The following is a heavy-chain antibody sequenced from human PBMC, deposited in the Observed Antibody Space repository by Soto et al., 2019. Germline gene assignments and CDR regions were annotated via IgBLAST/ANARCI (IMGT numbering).Heavy chain of an antibody. CDR2: IYYSGST. V-gene: IGHV4-59*01. D-gene: IGHD6-6*01. Sequence: SETLSLTCTVSGGSISSYYWSWIRQPPGKGLEWIGYIYYSGSTNYNPSLKSRVTISVDTSKNQFSLKLSSVTAADTAVYYCARGLYSSSAWFDPWGQGTLVTVSS. CDR3: ARGLYSSSAWFDP. CDR1: GGSISSYY. J-gene: IGHJ5*02.